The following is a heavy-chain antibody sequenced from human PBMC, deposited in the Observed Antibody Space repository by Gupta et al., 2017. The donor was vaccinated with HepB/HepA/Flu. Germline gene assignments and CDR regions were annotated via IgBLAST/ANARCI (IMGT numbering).Heavy chain of an antibody. CDR3: ARSAAGWL. J-gene: IGHJ4*02. Sequence: QVQLQESGPGLVKPSETLSLTCNVSGGSISSHYWSWVRQPPGKGLEWIGYVHYSGRTHYNPSLKSRVTISVDTSKKKFFLKLNSVTAADAAVYFCARSAAGWLWGQGTLGTVST. V-gene: IGHV4-59*11. CDR1: GGSISSHY. D-gene: IGHD6-13*01. CDR2: VHYSGRT.